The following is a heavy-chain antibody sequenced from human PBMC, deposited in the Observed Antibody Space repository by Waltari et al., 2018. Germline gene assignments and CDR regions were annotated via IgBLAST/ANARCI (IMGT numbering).Heavy chain of an antibody. CDR1: GDSLSDYY. CDR3: AREFDSSGYYYRAA. J-gene: IGHJ5*02. D-gene: IGHD3-22*01. V-gene: IGHV4-4*07. CDR2: IDPSGTT. Sequence: VQLQESGPRLVKPSETLSLTCTVSGDSLSDYYWSWIRQPAGKGLEWIGRIDPSGTTNYNPSLKSRVTMSGDTSKNQFSLRLRSVTVADTAVYYCAREFDSSGYYYRAAWGQGALVTVSS.